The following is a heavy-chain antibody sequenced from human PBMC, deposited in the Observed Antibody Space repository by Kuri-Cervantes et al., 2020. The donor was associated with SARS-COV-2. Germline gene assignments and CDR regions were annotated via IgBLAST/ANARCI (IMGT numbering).Heavy chain of an antibody. J-gene: IGHJ6*02. CDR3: SRDRVVPGDYYYYGMDV. Sequence: SVKVSCKASGGTFSSYAINWVRQAPGQGLEWMGGIIPIFGTANYAQKFQGSVTITADESTSTAYMDLSSLRSEDTAVYYCSRDRVVPGDYYYYGMDVWGQGTTVTVSS. V-gene: IGHV1-69*13. D-gene: IGHD2-15*01. CDR1: GGTFSSYA. CDR2: IIPIFGTA.